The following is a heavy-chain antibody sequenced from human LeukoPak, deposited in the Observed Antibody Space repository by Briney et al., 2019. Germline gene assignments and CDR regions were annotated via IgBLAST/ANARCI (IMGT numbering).Heavy chain of an antibody. CDR2: IYTSEKT. Sequence: SETLSLTCSVSGASISSSYWSWIRQAAGKGLEWIGRIYTSEKTKYNPLLKSRVTMSVDTSRNQFSLKLTSVTAADTAVYYCAKLSPTFGVLMSHWGRGTLVTVTS. V-gene: IGHV4-4*07. J-gene: IGHJ4*02. CDR3: AKLSPTFGVLMSH. CDR1: GASISSSY. D-gene: IGHD3-3*01.